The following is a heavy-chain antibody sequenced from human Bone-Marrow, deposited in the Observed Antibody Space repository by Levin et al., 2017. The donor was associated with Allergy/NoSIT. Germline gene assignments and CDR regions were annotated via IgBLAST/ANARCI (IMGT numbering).Heavy chain of an antibody. V-gene: IGHV3-74*01. Sequence: SCAASGFTFSNFLMHWVRQGPGKGLVWVSRINGDGSNTSYADSVKGRFTISRDNAKNTLYLQMNSLRAEDTAVYYCARAPGGKYEMDGWGQGTTVTVSS. CDR2: INGDGSNT. CDR1: GFTFSNFL. J-gene: IGHJ6*02. CDR3: ARAPGGKYEMDG. D-gene: IGHD3-16*01.